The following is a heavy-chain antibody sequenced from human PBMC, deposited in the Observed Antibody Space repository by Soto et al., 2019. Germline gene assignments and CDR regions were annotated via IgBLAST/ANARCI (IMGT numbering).Heavy chain of an antibody. D-gene: IGHD3-22*01. CDR1: GFTFSNYA. CDR3: AKLTSRGYYQSLGYNGMDV. Sequence: GGSLRLSCAASGFTFSNYAMSWVRQAPGKGLEWVSVISGSGGSTYYADSVKGRFTISRDNSKNTLYLQMNSLRAEDTAVYYCAKLTSRGYYQSLGYNGMDVWGQGTTVTVSS. CDR2: ISGSGGST. J-gene: IGHJ6*02. V-gene: IGHV3-23*01.